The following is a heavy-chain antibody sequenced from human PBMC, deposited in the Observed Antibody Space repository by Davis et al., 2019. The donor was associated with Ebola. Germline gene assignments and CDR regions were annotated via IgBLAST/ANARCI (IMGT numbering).Heavy chain of an antibody. D-gene: IGHD3-16*01. Sequence: PGGSLRLSCKGSGYSFTSYWIGWVRQMPGKGLEWMGIIYPGDSDTRYSPSFQGQVTISADKSISTAYLQWSSLKASDTAMYYCARLVTFWFDPWGQGTLVTVSS. CDR2: IYPGDSDT. CDR3: ARLVTFWFDP. CDR1: GYSFTSYW. V-gene: IGHV5-51*01. J-gene: IGHJ5*02.